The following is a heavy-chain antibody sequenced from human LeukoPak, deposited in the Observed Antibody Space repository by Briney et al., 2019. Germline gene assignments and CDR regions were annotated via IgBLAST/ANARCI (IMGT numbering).Heavy chain of an antibody. D-gene: IGHD5-24*01. CDR1: GFTFDDYA. V-gene: IGHV3-43*02. Sequence: GRSLRLSCAASGFTFDDYAMHWVRHAPGKGLELVSLISGDGGTTYYADSVKGRFTISRDNNKNSLYLQMNSLRTEDTALYYCAKGLRGYNLDYWGQGTLVTVSS. CDR3: AKGLRGYNLDY. CDR2: ISGDGGTT. J-gene: IGHJ4*02.